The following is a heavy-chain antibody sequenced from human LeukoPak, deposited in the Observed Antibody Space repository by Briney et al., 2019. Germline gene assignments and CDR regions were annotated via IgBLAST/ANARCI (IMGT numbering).Heavy chain of an antibody. CDR3: ARGLYCGGDCSNPY. CDR2: IIPIFGTA. V-gene: IGHV1-69*13. J-gene: IGHJ4*02. CDR1: GWIFSSYA. Sequence: SVKVSCKASGWIFSSYAISWVRQAPGQGLEWMGGIIPIFGTANYAQKFQGRVTITADESTSTAYMELSSLRSEDTAVYYCARGLYCGGDCSNPYWGQGTLVTVSS. D-gene: IGHD2-21*01.